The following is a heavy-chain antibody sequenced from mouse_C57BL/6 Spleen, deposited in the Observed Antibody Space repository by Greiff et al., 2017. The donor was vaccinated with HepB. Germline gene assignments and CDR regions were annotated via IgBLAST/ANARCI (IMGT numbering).Heavy chain of an antibody. D-gene: IGHD2-5*01. J-gene: IGHJ4*01. CDR2: INPNNGGT. Sequence: VQLQQSGPELVKPGASVKIPCKASGYTFTDYNMDWVKQSHGKSLEWIGDINPNNGGTIYNQKFKGKATLTVDKSSSTAYMELRSLTSEDTAVYYCARRRAYYSSVYAMDYWGQGTSVTVSS. V-gene: IGHV1-18*01. CDR3: ARRRAYYSSVYAMDY. CDR1: GYTFTDYN.